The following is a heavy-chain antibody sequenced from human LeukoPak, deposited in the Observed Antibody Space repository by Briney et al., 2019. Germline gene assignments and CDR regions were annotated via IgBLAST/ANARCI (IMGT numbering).Heavy chain of an antibody. CDR2: ISYDGSNK. CDR3: AKDLDSSGWYAGSDAFDI. V-gene: IGHV3-30*18. Sequence: GGSLRLSCAASGFTFSSYGMHWVRQAPGKGLEWVAVISYDGSNKYYADSVKGRFTISRDNSKNTLYLQMNSLRAEDTAVYYCAKDLDSSGWYAGSDAFDIWGQGTMVTVSS. CDR1: GFTFSSYG. D-gene: IGHD6-19*01. J-gene: IGHJ3*02.